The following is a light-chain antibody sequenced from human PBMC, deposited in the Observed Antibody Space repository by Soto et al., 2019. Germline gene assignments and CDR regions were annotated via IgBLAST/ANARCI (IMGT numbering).Light chain of an antibody. Sequence: QSALTQPRSVSGSPGQSVTISCTGTGSDVGGYDFVSWYQQHPGKAPKLMIYDVSKRPSGVPDRFSGSKSGNTASLTISGPQADDEADYYCCSFAGTYTVVFGGGTKVTVL. J-gene: IGLJ2*01. CDR2: DVS. CDR3: CSFAGTYTVV. CDR1: GSDVGGYDF. V-gene: IGLV2-11*01.